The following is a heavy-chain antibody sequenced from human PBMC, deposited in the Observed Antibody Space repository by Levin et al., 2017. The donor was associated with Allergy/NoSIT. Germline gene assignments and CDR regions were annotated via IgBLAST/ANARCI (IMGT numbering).Heavy chain of an antibody. J-gene: IGHJ3*02. Sequence: PGGSLRLSCAASGFTISSNYMSWVRQAPGKGLEWVSVIYSGGSTYYADSVKGRFTISRDNSKNTLYLQMNSLRAEDTAVYYCARTYYYDSSGYYYGGAFDIWGQGTMVTVSS. CDR2: IYSGGST. CDR1: GFTISSNY. V-gene: IGHV3-53*01. D-gene: IGHD3-22*01. CDR3: ARTYYYDSSGYYYGGAFDI.